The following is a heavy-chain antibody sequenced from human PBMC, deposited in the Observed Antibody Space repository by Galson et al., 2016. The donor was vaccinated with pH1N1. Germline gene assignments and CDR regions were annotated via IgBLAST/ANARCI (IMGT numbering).Heavy chain of an antibody. D-gene: IGHD2-8*01. Sequence: SLRLSCAGSGFNFSNRWMAWVRQAPGKGLERAAHVNEEGIEENYIDSVTGRFIITRDNAKKSVFLQMYSLRGDDTAVYYCARVQVSAFFSMDHWGQGALVTVSS. CDR1: GFNFSNRW. CDR3: ARVQVSAFFSMDH. V-gene: IGHV3-7*03. CDR2: VNEEGIEE. J-gene: IGHJ4*02.